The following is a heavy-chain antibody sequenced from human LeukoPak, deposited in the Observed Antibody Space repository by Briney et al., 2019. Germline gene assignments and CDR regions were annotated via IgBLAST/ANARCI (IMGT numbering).Heavy chain of an antibody. Sequence: LSLTCTVSGGSISSSSYYWGWIRQAPGKGLEWVAVVSYDGRDKYHADSVRGRFTISRDNSKNTLYLQMNSLRAEDTAVYYCAKDFDIAAAAYYLDYWGQGTLVTVSS. CDR1: GGSISSSS. D-gene: IGHD6-13*01. CDR2: VSYDGRDK. J-gene: IGHJ4*02. V-gene: IGHV3-30*18. CDR3: AKDFDIAAAAYYLDY.